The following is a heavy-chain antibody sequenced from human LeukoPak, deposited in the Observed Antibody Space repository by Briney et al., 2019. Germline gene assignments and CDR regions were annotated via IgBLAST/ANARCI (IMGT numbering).Heavy chain of an antibody. CDR1: GYTFTGYY. CDR2: INPNSGGT. J-gene: IGHJ4*02. Sequence: GASVKVSCKASGYTFTGYYMHWVRQAPGQGLEWMGWINPNSGGTNYAQKFQGRVTMTGDTSISTAYMELSRLRSDDTAVYYCARDRDSYGHTYFDYWGQGTLVTVSS. CDR3: ARDRDSYGHTYFDY. V-gene: IGHV1-2*02. D-gene: IGHD5-18*01.